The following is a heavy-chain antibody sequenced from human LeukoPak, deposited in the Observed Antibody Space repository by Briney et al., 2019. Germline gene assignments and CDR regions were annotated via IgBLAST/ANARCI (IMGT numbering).Heavy chain of an antibody. J-gene: IGHJ4*02. V-gene: IGHV3-23*01. CDR3: ANRGRWSGAY. CDR2: ISGSGGST. CDR1: GFTFSSYA. Sequence: GESLKISCAASGFTFSSYAMSWVRQAPGKGLEWVSAISGSGGSTYYADSVKGRFTISRDNSKNTLYLQMNSLRAEDTAVYYCANRGRWSGAYWGQGTLVTVSS. D-gene: IGHD4-23*01.